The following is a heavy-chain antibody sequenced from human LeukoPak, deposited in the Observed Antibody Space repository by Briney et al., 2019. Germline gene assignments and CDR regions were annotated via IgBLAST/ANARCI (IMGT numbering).Heavy chain of an antibody. CDR1: GFTFTNAW. CDR3: SAGVGSSDHDY. J-gene: IGHJ4*02. Sequence: GGSLRLSCAAPGFTFTNAWMSWVRQAPGKGREWVGRVKSKTSGGTVDYAAPVKVRFTISRDDSKNTLWLQINSLKTEDTAVYYCSAGVGSSDHDYWGQGTLVTVSS. CDR2: VKSKTSGGTV. V-gene: IGHV3-15*01. D-gene: IGHD1-26*01.